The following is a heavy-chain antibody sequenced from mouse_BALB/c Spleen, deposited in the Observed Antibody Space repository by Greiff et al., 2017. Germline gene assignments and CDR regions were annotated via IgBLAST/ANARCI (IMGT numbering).Heavy chain of an antibody. CDR2: INPYYGST. Sequence: EVQLQQTGPELVKPGASVKISCKASGYSFTDYIMLWVKQSHGKSLEWIGNINPYYGSTSYNLKFKGKATLTVDKSSSTAYMQLNSLTSEDSAVYDGARRGSSYGNYFDYWGQGTTLTVSS. V-gene: IGHV1-39*01. J-gene: IGHJ2*01. CDR1: GYSFTDYI. CDR3: ARRGSSYGNYFDY. D-gene: IGHD1-1*01.